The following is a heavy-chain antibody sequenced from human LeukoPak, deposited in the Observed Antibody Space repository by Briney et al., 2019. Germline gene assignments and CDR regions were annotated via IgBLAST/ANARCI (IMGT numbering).Heavy chain of an antibody. Sequence: PGGSLRLSCAASGFTFSSYSMNWVRQAPGKGLEWVSSISSSSGYIYYADSVKGRFTISRDNAKNSLYLQMNSLRAEDTAVYYCARRAAAECFDYWGQGTLVTVSS. D-gene: IGHD6-13*01. J-gene: IGHJ4*02. CDR2: ISSSSGYI. CDR1: GFTFSSYS. CDR3: ARRAAAECFDY. V-gene: IGHV3-21*01.